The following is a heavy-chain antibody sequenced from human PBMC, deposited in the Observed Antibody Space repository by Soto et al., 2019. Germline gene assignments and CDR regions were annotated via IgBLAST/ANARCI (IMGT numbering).Heavy chain of an antibody. Sequence: QVQLVQSGAEVKKPGASVKVSCKSSGYTFTSYAVHWVRQAPGQRLEWMAWINAGNGNTKYSQKFPGRVTITRDTSASTAYLRLSSLRSEDTAVYFCARDFSLEVSSGYSDYYYYGMDVWGQGTTVTVSS. CDR3: ARDFSLEVSSGYSDYYYYGMDV. V-gene: IGHV1-3*01. J-gene: IGHJ6*02. CDR1: GYTFTSYA. CDR2: INAGNGNT. D-gene: IGHD3-22*01.